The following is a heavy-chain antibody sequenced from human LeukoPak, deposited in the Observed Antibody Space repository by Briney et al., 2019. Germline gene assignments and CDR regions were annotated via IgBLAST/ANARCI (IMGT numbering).Heavy chain of an antibody. Sequence: SETLSLTCTVSGGSISSSSYYWGWLRQPPGKGLEWVGSIYYSGSTYYNPSLKSRVTISVDTSKNQFSLKLSSVTAADTAVYYCARGTPRARAYFDYWGQGTLVTVSS. J-gene: IGHJ4*02. V-gene: IGHV4-39*07. CDR1: GGSISSSSYY. CDR3: ARGTPRARAYFDY. CDR2: IYYSGST.